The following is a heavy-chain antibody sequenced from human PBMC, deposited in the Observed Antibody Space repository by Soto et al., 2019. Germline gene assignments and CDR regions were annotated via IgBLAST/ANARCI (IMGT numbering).Heavy chain of an antibody. D-gene: IGHD1-20*01. V-gene: IGHV4-59*01. CDR3: ARGSIIGP. J-gene: IGHJ5*02. CDR2: IYSSGST. CDR1: GGSISTFL. Sequence: QVQLQESGPGLVKPSETLSLTCTVTGGSISTFLWNWIRQPPGKGLEWIGYIYSSGSTSYNPSLKRRVTKSVDTSKNQFSLKLNSVPAAATAVYYCARGSIIGPWGRGALLSVSS.